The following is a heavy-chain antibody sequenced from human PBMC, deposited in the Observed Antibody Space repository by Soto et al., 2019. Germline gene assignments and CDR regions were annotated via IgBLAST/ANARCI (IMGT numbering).Heavy chain of an antibody. CDR3: ARGVQQLVPPYQGMDV. CDR1: GYTFTTYG. J-gene: IGHJ6*02. Sequence: QVQLVQSGAEVKKPGASVKVSCKASGYTFTTYGISWVRQAPGKGLEWMGWISAYNGNTNYARKLQGRVTMTTDTSTSTAFMELRSLRSDDTAVYYCARGVQQLVPPYQGMDVWGQGTTVTVSS. D-gene: IGHD6-13*01. CDR2: ISAYNGNT. V-gene: IGHV1-18*01.